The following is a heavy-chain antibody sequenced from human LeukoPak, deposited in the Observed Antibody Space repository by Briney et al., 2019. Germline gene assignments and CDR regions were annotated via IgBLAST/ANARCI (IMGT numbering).Heavy chain of an antibody. CDR2: ISTSSSNI. CDR1: GFTFSSYS. Sequence: GGSLRLSCAASGFTFSSYSMNWVRQAPGKGLEWVSSISTSSSNIYYADSVKGRFTMSRDNAKNSLYLQLNSLRAEDTAVYYCARDDYWGQGTLVTASS. CDR3: ARDDY. V-gene: IGHV3-21*01. J-gene: IGHJ4*02.